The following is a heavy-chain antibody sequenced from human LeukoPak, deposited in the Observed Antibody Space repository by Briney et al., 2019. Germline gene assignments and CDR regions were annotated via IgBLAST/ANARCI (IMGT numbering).Heavy chain of an antibody. J-gene: IGHJ1*01. CDR2: ISWNSGTI. CDR1: GFTFDNYA. Sequence: GGSLRLSCAASGFTFDNYAMNWVRQVPGKGLEWISLISWNSGTIGYADSVKGRFTISRDNANNFLYPQMNSLRAEDTALYYCARAYKDRSLAGKKEFFQHWGQGTLVTVSS. CDR3: ARAYKDRSLAGKKEFFQH. D-gene: IGHD6-19*01. V-gene: IGHV3-9*01.